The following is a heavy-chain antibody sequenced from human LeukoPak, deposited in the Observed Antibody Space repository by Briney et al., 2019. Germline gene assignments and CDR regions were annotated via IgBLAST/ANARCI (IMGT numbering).Heavy chain of an antibody. CDR1: GFTFSNSA. V-gene: IGHV3-23*01. Sequence: GGSLRLSCAASGFTFSNSAMTWVRQAPGKGLEWVSAISGGGDTYYADSVKGRFTISRGNSRNTLYLQMFSLTAEDTAVYYCAKRVPYSSSWPSLDYWGQGTLVTVSS. J-gene: IGHJ4*02. CDR3: AKRVPYSSSWPSLDY. CDR2: ISGGGDT. D-gene: IGHD6-13*01.